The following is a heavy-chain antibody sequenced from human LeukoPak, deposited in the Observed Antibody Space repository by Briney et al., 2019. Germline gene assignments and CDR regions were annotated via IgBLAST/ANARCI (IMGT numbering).Heavy chain of an antibody. Sequence: GGSLRLSCTASGFTFNTYSMNWVRQAPGKGLEWVSYVSSSSRTIYYADSVKGRFTISRDNAKNSLYLQMNSLRAEDTAVYYCVRDLGLYDYGGNIDFWGQGTLVTVSS. CDR1: GFTFNTYS. CDR2: VSSSSRTI. CDR3: VRDLGLYDYGGNIDF. J-gene: IGHJ4*02. D-gene: IGHD4-23*01. V-gene: IGHV3-48*04.